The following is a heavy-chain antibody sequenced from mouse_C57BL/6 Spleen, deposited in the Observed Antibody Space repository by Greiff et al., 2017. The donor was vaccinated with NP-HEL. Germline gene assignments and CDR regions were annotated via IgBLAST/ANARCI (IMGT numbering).Heavy chain of an antibody. D-gene: IGHD2-12*01. CDR3: ARWDYYTYAMDY. CDR2: IYPGGGYT. Sequence: VKLQESGAELVRPGTSVKMSCKASGYTFTNYWIGWAKQRPGHGLEWIGDIYPGGGYTNYNEKFKGKATLTADKSSSTAYMQFSSLTSEDSAIYYCARWDYYTYAMDYWGQGTSVTVSS. J-gene: IGHJ4*01. CDR1: GYTFTNYW. V-gene: IGHV1-63*01.